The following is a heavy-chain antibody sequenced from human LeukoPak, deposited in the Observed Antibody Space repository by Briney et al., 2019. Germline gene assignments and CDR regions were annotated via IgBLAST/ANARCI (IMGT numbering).Heavy chain of an antibody. D-gene: IGHD4-17*01. Sequence: GGSLRLSCTASGFTFGDYAMSWVRQAPGKGLEWVSSIRRKAYGGTKQYAASVKGRFTISRDDSKSVAYLQMNSLKTEDTAVYYCTRDKVTVTTGDTNAFDIWGQGTMLTVSS. J-gene: IGHJ3*02. CDR3: TRDKVTVTTGDTNAFDI. CDR2: IRRKAYGGTK. CDR1: GFTFGDYA. V-gene: IGHV3-49*04.